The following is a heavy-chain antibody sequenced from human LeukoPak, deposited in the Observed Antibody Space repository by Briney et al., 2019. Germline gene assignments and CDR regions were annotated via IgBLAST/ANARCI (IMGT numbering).Heavy chain of an antibody. CDR1: GFTFSSYP. CDR2: ISDSSGST. Sequence: PGGSLRLSCAASGFTFSSYPINWLRQPPGKGLEWVALISDSSGSTYYGGSVKGRFTISRDNSKNTLYLQMNSLRAEDTAIYYCAKDSSSLYFDYWGQGTLVTVSS. V-gene: IGHV3-23*01. D-gene: IGHD6-13*01. CDR3: AKDSSSLYFDY. J-gene: IGHJ4*02.